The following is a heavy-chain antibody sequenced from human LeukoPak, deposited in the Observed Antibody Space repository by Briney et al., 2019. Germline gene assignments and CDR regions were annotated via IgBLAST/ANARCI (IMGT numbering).Heavy chain of an antibody. D-gene: IGHD4-23*01. CDR1: GFTFSSYS. Sequence: GGSLRLSCAASGFTFSSYSMNWVRQAPGKGLEWVSSISSSSSYIYYADSVKGRFTISRDNAKNSLYLQMNSLRAEDTAVYYCARAAPNYGGNSWFDYWGQGTLVAVSS. V-gene: IGHV3-21*01. CDR2: ISSSSSYI. CDR3: ARAAPNYGGNSWFDY. J-gene: IGHJ4*02.